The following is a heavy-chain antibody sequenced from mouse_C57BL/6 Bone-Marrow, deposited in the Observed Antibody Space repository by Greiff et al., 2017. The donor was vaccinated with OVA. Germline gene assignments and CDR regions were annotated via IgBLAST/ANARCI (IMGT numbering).Heavy chain of an antibody. CDR1: GYTFTSYW. Sequence: QVQLQHPGAELVRPGSSVKLSCKASGYTFTSYWMDWVKQRPGQGLEWIGNIYPSDSETHYNQKFKDKATLTVDKSSSTAYMQLSSLTSEDSAVYYCARSLLRPRYFDVWGTGTTVTVSS. D-gene: IGHD1-2*01. J-gene: IGHJ1*03. CDR3: ARSLLRPRYFDV. CDR2: IYPSDSET. V-gene: IGHV1-61*01.